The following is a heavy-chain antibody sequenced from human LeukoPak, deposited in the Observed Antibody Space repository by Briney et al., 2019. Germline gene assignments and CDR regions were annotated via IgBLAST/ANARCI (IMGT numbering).Heavy chain of an antibody. D-gene: IGHD5-18*01. CDR1: GDSISSSYYY. V-gene: IGHV4-39*07. CDR3: ARGGYSYGSLYWYFDL. CDR2: LFHSGTT. Sequence: SETLSLTCTVSGDSISSSYYYWGWIRQPPGKGLEWIGSLFHSGTTYYNSSLKSRVTISVDTSKNQFSLKLSSVTAADTAVYYCARGGYSYGSLYWYFDLWGRGTLVTVSS. J-gene: IGHJ2*01.